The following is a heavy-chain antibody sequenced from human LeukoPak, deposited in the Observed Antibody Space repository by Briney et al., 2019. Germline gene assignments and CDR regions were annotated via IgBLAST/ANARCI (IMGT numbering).Heavy chain of an antibody. J-gene: IGHJ4*02. CDR3: ARGVEIWKSIDY. CDR1: GGSISSYY. D-gene: IGHD1-1*01. V-gene: IGHV4-4*07. CDR2: IYTTGST. Sequence: SETLSLTCTVSGGSISSYYWSWIRQPAGRGLEWIGRIYTTGSTKYNPSLKSRVTMSVDTSKNQFSLKLNSVTAADTAVYYCARGVEIWKSIDYWGQGTLVTVSS.